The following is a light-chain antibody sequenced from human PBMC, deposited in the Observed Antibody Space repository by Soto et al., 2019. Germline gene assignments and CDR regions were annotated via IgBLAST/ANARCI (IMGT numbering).Light chain of an antibody. V-gene: IGKV1-12*01. CDR1: QSVGTW. CDR3: QQGHRFPRT. J-gene: IGKJ5*01. CDR2: GAS. Sequence: DIQMTQSPSSVSASVGDRVTINCRASQSVGTWLAWYQQKPGKDPELLIFGASTRQTGVPSRFSGSGSGTDFTLTSSSLQPEDFATDCCQQGHRFPRTFGQGTRREMK.